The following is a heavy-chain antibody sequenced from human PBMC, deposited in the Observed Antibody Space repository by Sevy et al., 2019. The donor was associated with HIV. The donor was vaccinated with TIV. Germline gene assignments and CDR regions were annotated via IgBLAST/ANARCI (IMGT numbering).Heavy chain of an antibody. D-gene: IGHD5-12*01. J-gene: IGHJ4*02. CDR2: INPNSGGT. CDR3: ARDYGYTRGFDY. Sequence: ASVKVSCKASGYTFTGYYMHWVRQAPGQGLEWMGRINPNSGGTNYEQKFQGRVTMTRDTSISTAYMELSRLRSDDTAVYYCARDYGYTRGFDYWGQGTLVTVSS. V-gene: IGHV1-2*06. CDR1: GYTFTGYY.